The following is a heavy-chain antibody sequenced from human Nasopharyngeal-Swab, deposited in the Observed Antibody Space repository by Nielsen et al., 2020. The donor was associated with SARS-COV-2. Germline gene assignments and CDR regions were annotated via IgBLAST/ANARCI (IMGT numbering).Heavy chain of an antibody. CDR2: TYYRSKWYN. J-gene: IGHJ3*02. Sequence: SQTLSLTCAISGDSVSSNNAAWNWIRQSPSRGLEWLGRTYYRSKWYNEYAASVKSRVTITPDTSKNQISLQVNSMTAEDTAVYYCARRQMGANAFDIWGQGTMVTVSS. V-gene: IGHV6-1*01. CDR3: ARRQMGANAFDI. CDR1: GDSVSSNNAA. D-gene: IGHD3-16*01.